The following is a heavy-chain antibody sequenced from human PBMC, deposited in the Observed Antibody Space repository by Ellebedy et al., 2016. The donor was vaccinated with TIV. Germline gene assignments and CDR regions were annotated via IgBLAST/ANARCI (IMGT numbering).Heavy chain of an antibody. CDR1: GYSFTRQW. Sequence: GESLKISCKGSGYSFTRQWIDWVRQMPGKGLEWMGIIYPGASGDSDIRYIPSFQGQVTNTADRSSSIAYLQWSSLKASDTAMYYWASRHRDYSSSSYLHWGQGTLLTVSS. D-gene: IGHD6-6*01. V-gene: IGHV5-51*01. CDR2: IYPGASGDSDI. J-gene: IGHJ4*02. CDR3: ASRHRDYSSSSYLH.